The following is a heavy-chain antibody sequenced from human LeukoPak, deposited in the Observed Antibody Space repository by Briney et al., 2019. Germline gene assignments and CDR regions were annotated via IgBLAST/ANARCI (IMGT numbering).Heavy chain of an antibody. D-gene: IGHD5-24*01. J-gene: IGHJ4*02. CDR1: GFTFSNYG. Sequence: GGSLRLSCGASGFTFSNYGMHWVRQAPGKGLEWVAVTWYDGGNKYYADSVKGRFTISRDNSKNSLYLQMNSLRTEDTALYYCAKDLGRDGYNVFDYWGQGTLVTVSS. CDR2: TWYDGGNK. CDR3: AKDLGRDGYNVFDY. V-gene: IGHV3-33*03.